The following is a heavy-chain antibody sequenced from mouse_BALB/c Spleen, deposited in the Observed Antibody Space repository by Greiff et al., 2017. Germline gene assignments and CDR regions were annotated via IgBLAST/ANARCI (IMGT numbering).Heavy chain of an antibody. Sequence: EVKLQESGPGLVKPSQSLSLTCTVTGYSITSDYAWNWIRQFPGNQLEWMGYISYSGSTSYNPSLKSRISITRDTSKNQFFLQLNSVTTEDTATYYCARNYGSYYYAMDYWGQGTSVTVSS. V-gene: IGHV3-2*02. CDR3: ARNYGSYYYAMDY. J-gene: IGHJ4*01. CDR2: ISYSGST. D-gene: IGHD1-2*01. CDR1: GYSITSDYA.